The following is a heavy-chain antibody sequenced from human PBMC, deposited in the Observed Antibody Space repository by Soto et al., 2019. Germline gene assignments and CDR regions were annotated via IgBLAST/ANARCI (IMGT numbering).Heavy chain of an antibody. CDR2: ISINGGST. CDR3: ARGGVLVDYYYMDV. Sequence: RESLTLSLATSRFAFRSYTIQWVRQAAGKGMEYVSAISINGGSTYYANSVKGRFTISTYNPKNTLYLQMGSLRAEDMAVYYCARGGVLVDYYYMDVWGKGTTVTVS. CDR1: RFAFRSYT. D-gene: IGHD6-6*01. V-gene: IGHV3-64*01. J-gene: IGHJ6*03.